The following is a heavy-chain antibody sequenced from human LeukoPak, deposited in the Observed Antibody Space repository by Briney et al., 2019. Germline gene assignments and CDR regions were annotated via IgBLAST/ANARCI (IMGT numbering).Heavy chain of an antibody. J-gene: IGHJ4*02. CDR3: ARDDYGDYVSD. D-gene: IGHD4-17*01. CDR2: IYYSGST. V-gene: IGHV4-59*01. CDR1: SGSISSYY. Sequence: SETLSLTCTVSSGSISSYYWSWIRQPPGKGLEWIGYIYYSGSTNYNPSLKGRVTISVDTSKNQFSLKLSSVTAADTAVYYCARDDYGDYVSDWGQGTLVTVSS.